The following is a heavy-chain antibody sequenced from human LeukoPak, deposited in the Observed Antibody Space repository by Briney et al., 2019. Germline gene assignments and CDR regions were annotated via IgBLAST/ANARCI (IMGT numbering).Heavy chain of an antibody. CDR1: GFNFRATG. J-gene: IGHJ4*02. V-gene: IGHV3-30*02. D-gene: IGHD3/OR15-3a*01. Sequence: SGGSLRLSCEASGFNFRATGMHWVRQAPGKGPEWVAIDGTNTFYTDSVKGRFTISRDNSKNTLYLQMDSLSGEDTAVYYCVTDKDWYFDYWGQGTLVTVS. CDR3: VTDKDWYFDY. CDR2: DGTNT.